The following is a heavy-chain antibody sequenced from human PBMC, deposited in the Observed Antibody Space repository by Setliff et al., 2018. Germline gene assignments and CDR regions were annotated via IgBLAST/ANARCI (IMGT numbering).Heavy chain of an antibody. CDR1: GYTFTSYD. J-gene: IGHJ6*02. CDR3: ARECYSSSWYGDYYYYYGMDV. V-gene: IGHV1-8*03. Sequence: ASVKVSCKASGYTFTSYDINWVRQATGQGLEWMGWMNPNSGNTGYAQKFQGGVTITADKSTSTAYMELSSLRSEDTAVYYCARECYSSSWYGDYYYYYGMDVWGQGTTVTVSS. CDR2: MNPNSGNT. D-gene: IGHD6-13*01.